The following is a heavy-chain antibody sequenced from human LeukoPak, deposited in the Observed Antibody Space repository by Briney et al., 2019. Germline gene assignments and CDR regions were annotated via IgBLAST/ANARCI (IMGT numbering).Heavy chain of an antibody. CDR1: GGTFSSYA. V-gene: IGHV1-18*01. J-gene: IGHJ6*02. Sequence: ASVKVSCKASGGTFSSYAISWVRQAPGQGLEWMGWISAYNGNTNYAQKLQGRVTMTTDTSTSTAYMELRSLRSDDTAVYYCARDPHCTNGVCYHYYGMDVWGQGTTVTVSS. CDR3: ARDPHCTNGVCYHYYGMDV. CDR2: ISAYNGNT. D-gene: IGHD2-8*01.